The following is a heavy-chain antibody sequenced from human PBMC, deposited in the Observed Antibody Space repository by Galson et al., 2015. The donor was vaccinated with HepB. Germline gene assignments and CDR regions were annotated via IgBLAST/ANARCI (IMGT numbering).Heavy chain of an antibody. CDR3: ARALGYCSSTSCYKDYYYCMAV. J-gene: IGHJ6*03. D-gene: IGHD2-2*01. CDR2: ISPILGIT. CDR1: GCTFSSYA. V-gene: IGHV1-69*10. Sequence: SVKVSCKASGCTFSSYAISWVRQAPGQGLEWMGWISPILGITNYAQKFQGRVTMTTDKSTSTAYMELSSLRSEDTAVYYCARALGYCSSTSCYKDYYYCMAVWGKGTPVSVSS.